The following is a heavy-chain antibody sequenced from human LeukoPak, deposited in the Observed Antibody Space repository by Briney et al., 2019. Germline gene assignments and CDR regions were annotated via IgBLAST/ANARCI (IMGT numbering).Heavy chain of an antibody. J-gene: IGHJ3*02. CDR1: GFTFSSYA. CDR3: AKDRVFYGGAFDI. D-gene: IGHD4-23*01. V-gene: IGHV3-23*01. Sequence: GGSLRLSCAASGFTFSSYAMSWVRQAPGKGLEWVSAISGSGGSTYYADSVKGRFTISRDNSKNTLYLQMNSLRAENTAVYYCAKDRVFYGGAFDIWGQGTMVTVSS. CDR2: ISGSGGST.